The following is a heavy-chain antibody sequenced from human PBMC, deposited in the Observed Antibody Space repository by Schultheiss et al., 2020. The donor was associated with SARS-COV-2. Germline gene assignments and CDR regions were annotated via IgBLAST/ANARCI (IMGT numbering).Heavy chain of an antibody. D-gene: IGHD3-9*01. CDR3: ARDKVLRYFDPPERGYYYYGMDV. CDR2: ISAYNGNT. Sequence: ASVKVSCKASGYTFTSYDINWVRQATGQGLEWMGWISAYNGNTNYAQKFQGRVTMTRDTSISTAYMELSRLRSDDTAVYYCARDKVLRYFDPPERGYYYYGMDVWGQGTTVTVFS. CDR1: GYTFTSYD. V-gene: IGHV1-2*02. J-gene: IGHJ6*02.